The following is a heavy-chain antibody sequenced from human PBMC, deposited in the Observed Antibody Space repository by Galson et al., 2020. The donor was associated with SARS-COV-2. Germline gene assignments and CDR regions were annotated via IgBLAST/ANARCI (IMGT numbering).Heavy chain of an antibody. V-gene: IGHV3-33*01. CDR3: ARRASGTVAATYYYGMDV. CDR1: GFTFSSYG. J-gene: IGHJ6*02. D-gene: IGHD2-15*01. Sequence: GGSLRLSCAASGFTFSSYGMHWVRQAPGKGLEWVAVIWYDGSNKYYADSVKGRFTISRDNSKNTLYLQMNSLRAEDTAVYYCARRASGTVAATYYYGMDVWGQGTTVTVSS. CDR2: IWYDGSNK.